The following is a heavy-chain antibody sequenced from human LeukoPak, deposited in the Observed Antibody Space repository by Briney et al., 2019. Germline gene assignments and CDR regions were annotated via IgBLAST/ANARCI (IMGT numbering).Heavy chain of an antibody. CDR3: ARGGVEDIVVVVAANDAFDI. J-gene: IGHJ3*02. CDR1: GFTFSSYN. CDR2: ISSGSNFI. D-gene: IGHD2-15*01. Sequence: GGSLRLSCAASGFTFSSYNMNWVRQAPGKGLEWVSSISSGSNFIYYADSVKGRFTISRDNAKNSLYLQMNSLRAEDTAVYYCARGGVEDIVVVVAANDAFDIWGQGTMVTVSS. V-gene: IGHV3-21*01.